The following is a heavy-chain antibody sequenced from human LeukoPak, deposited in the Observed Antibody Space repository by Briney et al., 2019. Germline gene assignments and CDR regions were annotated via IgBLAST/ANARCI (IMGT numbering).Heavy chain of an antibody. CDR1: GGSISSHY. CDR2: ISTSGST. Sequence: SETLSLTCTVSGGSISSHYWNWLRQPAGKGLEWIGRISTSGSTNYNPSLKSRVTMSLDTSKNQFSLKLSPVTAADTAVYYCARDADVWGKGTTVTISS. V-gene: IGHV4-4*07. J-gene: IGHJ6*04. CDR3: ARDADV.